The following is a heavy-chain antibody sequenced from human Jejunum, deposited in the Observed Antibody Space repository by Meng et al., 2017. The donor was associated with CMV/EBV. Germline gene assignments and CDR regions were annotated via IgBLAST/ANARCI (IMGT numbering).Heavy chain of an antibody. J-gene: IGHJ6*02. Sequence: WGWIRQPPGKGLEWIGTIYYRGSTSYNPSLKSRVTISLDTSKNQFSLKLSSVTAADTAVYYCARDIGTDDSSGYYYDYYYYGMDVWGHGTTVTVSS. V-gene: IGHV4-39*07. CDR2: IYYRGST. D-gene: IGHD3-22*01. CDR3: ARDIGTDDSSGYYYDYYYYGMDV.